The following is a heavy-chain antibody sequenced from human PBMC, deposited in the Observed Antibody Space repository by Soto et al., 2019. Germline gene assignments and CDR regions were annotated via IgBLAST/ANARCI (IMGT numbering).Heavy chain of an antibody. CDR2: ITSDTKTI. V-gene: IGHV3-48*02. CDR3: ARSVEGHFDY. D-gene: IGHD6-19*01. Sequence: EVQLVESGGGLVQPGGSLRLSCAASGFKFSIYSMNWVREAPGKGLEWSAYITSDTKTIKYADSVKGRLTISRDNAKNSVYLQMNSLSDEDTAVYYCARSVEGHFDYWGQGTVVTVSS. J-gene: IGHJ4*02. CDR1: GFKFSIYS.